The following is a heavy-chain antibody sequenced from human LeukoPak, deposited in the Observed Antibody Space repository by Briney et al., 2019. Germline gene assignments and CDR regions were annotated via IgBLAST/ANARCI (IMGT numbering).Heavy chain of an antibody. Sequence: ASVKVSCKASGYTFTGYYMHWVRQAPGQGLEWMGWINPNSGGTNYAQKFQGRVTMTRDTSISTAYMELSRLRSDDTAVYYCAREFRRHYYDSSGRRNAFDIWGQGTMVTVSS. CDR3: AREFRRHYYDSSGRRNAFDI. V-gene: IGHV1-2*02. CDR1: GYTFTGYY. D-gene: IGHD3-22*01. CDR2: INPNSGGT. J-gene: IGHJ3*02.